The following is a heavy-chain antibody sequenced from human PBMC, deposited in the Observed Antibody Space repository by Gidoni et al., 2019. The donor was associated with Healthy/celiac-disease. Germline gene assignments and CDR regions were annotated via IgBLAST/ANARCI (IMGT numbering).Heavy chain of an antibody. D-gene: IGHD2-8*01. V-gene: IGHV1-8*01. CDR3: ALMGGNYDYYGMDV. J-gene: IGHJ6*02. CDR1: GYTFTSYD. Sequence: QVQLVQSGAEVKKPGASVTVSCKASGYTFTSYDINWVRQATGQGLEWMGWMNPNSGNTGDAQKFQGRVTMTRNTSISTAYMELSSLRSEDTAVYYCALMGGNYDYYGMDVWGQGTTVTVSS. CDR2: MNPNSGNT.